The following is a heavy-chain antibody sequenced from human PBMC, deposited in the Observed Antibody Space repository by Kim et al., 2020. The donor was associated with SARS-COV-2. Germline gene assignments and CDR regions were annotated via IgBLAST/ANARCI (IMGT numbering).Heavy chain of an antibody. V-gene: IGHV1-46*01. CDR2: INVSGGGT. CDR1: GYTFTSYY. D-gene: IGHD1-7*01. Sequence: ASVKVSCKASGYTFTSYYMHWVRQAPGQGLEWMGIINVSGGGTNYAQKFPGRLAMTRDTSTTTVYMELSGLTSEDTAVFYCARPSAKLGYFDSWGQGTLSPSPQ. J-gene: IGHJ4*02. CDR3: ARPSAKLGYFDS.